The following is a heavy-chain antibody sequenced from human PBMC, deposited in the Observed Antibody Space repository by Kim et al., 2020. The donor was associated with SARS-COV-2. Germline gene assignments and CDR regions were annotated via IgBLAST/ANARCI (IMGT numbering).Heavy chain of an antibody. CDR2: VRNKANGGTT. CDR3: ARVGGPTKPHYGLDV. V-gene: IGHV3-72*01. Sequence: GGSLRLSCAASGFTFSGHYMDWVRQAPGKGLEWVGRVRNKANGGTTEYAASVKGRITISRDDSKNSLYLQMSGLRADDMAVYYCARVGGPTKPHYGLDVWGQGTTVTVSS. J-gene: IGHJ6*02. CDR1: GFTFSGHY. D-gene: IGHD3-10*01.